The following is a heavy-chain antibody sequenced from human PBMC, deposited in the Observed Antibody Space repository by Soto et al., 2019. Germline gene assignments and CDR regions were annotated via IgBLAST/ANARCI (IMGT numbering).Heavy chain of an antibody. Sequence: QVQLVQSGAEVKKPGASVKVSCKASGYTFTSYGISWVRQAPGQGLEWMGWISAYNGNTNYAQKLKGRVTKTTDTSTSTAYMELRSLRSDDTAVYYCARGRRGYGSGGSCFAVHDYWGQGTLVTFSS. CDR1: GYTFTSYG. V-gene: IGHV1-18*01. D-gene: IGHD2-15*01. CDR3: ARGRRGYGSGGSCFAVHDY. CDR2: ISAYNGNT. J-gene: IGHJ4*02.